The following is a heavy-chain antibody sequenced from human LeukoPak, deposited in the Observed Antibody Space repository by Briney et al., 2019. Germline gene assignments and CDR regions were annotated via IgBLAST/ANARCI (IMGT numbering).Heavy chain of an antibody. J-gene: IGHJ3*02. D-gene: IGHD3-16*01. Sequence: GGSLRLSCATSGFTFSSYAMSWVRQAPGKGLEWVSVISGSGGSTYYADSVKGRFTISRDNSKNTLYLQMNSLRAEDTAVYYCAKVRPMILLLDAFDIWGQGTMVTVSS. CDR1: GFTFSSYA. CDR3: AKVRPMILLLDAFDI. V-gene: IGHV3-23*01. CDR2: ISGSGGST.